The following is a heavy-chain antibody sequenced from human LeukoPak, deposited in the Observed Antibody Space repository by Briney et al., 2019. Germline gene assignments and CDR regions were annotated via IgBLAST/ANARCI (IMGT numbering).Heavy chain of an antibody. V-gene: IGHV3-23*01. CDR2: ISPGGGTT. J-gene: IGHJ4*02. Sequence: GGSLRLSCAVSGFAFGSEAMSWVRQSPARGMEWVASISPGGGTTYYADYVKGRFTISRDNSKNSLLVQMNSLRAEDTAVYFCAKSRSGSANWALQIFDNWGQGTLVTVSS. CDR3: AKSRSGSANWALQIFDN. CDR1: GFAFGSEA. D-gene: IGHD1-1*01.